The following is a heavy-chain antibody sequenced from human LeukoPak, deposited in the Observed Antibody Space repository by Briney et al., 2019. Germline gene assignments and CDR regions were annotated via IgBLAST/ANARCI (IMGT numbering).Heavy chain of an antibody. D-gene: IGHD4-17*01. CDR2: INPSGGST. J-gene: IGHJ3*02. V-gene: IGHV1-46*01. Sequence: ASVKVSCKASGYTFTSYYMHWVRQAPGQGLEWMGIINPSGGSTSYAQKFQGRVTMTRDMYTSTVYMELSSLRSEDTAVYYCARDGDTDAFDIWGQGTMVTVSS. CDR3: ARDGDTDAFDI. CDR1: GYTFTSYY.